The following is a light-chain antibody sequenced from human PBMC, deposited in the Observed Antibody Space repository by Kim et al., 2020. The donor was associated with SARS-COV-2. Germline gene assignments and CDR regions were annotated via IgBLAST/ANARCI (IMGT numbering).Light chain of an antibody. Sequence: ASVGDRVTITCRASQDISSFLAWFKQKPGEAPKSLIYAASNLQSGVPSRFSGSGSGTDFTLTISSLQPEDFATYYCQQYKSYPTFGPGTRLEIK. V-gene: IGKV1-16*01. J-gene: IGKJ5*01. CDR1: QDISSF. CDR3: QQYKSYPT. CDR2: AAS.